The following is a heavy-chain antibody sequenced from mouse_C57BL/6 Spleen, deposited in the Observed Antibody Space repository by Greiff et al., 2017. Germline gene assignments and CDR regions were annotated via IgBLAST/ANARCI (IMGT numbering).Heavy chain of an antibody. V-gene: IGHV1-81*01. CDR1: GYTFTSYG. CDR3: ASGVLRTHMDY. CDR2: IYPRSGNT. J-gene: IGHJ4*01. Sequence: VQLQQSGAELARPGASVKLSCKASGYTFTSYGISWVKQSTGQGLEWIGEIYPRSGNTYYNEKFKGKATLTADKSSSTAYMELRSLTSEDSAVYFCASGVLRTHMDYWGQGTSVTVSS. D-gene: IGHD1-1*01.